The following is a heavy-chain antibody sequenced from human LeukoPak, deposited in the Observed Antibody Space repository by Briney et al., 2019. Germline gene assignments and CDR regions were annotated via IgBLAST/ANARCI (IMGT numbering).Heavy chain of an antibody. J-gene: IGHJ4*02. CDR2: ISNSSSTI. CDR3: ARDRSRDYGDYPSPFDY. V-gene: IGHV3-48*01. CDR1: GFTFSSYS. D-gene: IGHD4-17*01. Sequence: GGSLRLSCAASGFTFSSYSMNWVRQAPGKGLEWVSYISNSSSTIYYADSVKGRFTISRDNAKNSLYLQMNSLGAEDTAVYYCARDRSRDYGDYPSPFDYWGQGTLVTVSS.